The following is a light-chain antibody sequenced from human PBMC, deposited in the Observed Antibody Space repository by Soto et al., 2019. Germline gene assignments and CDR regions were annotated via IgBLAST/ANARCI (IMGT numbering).Light chain of an antibody. CDR1: QSVSSSY. V-gene: IGKV3-20*01. CDR2: GAS. CDR3: QQYGSSPPIT. J-gene: IGKJ3*01. Sequence: EIVLTQSPGTLSLSPGERATLSCRASQSVSSSYLAWYQQKPGQAPRLLIYGASSRATGIPDRFSGSGSGTAFTLTISRLETEDFAVYYCQQYGSSPPITFGPGTKVDIK.